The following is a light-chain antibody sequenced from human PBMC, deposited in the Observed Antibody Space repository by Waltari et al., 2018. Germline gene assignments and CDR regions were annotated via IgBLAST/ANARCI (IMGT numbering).Light chain of an antibody. CDR1: QSIGSY. CDR2: DAS. Sequence: ICLTQPSTPPSFSSGENTTPPCRANQSIGSYLAWYQPKPGLAPSLLIYDASNRAAGIPARFSGSGSGTDFTLTISSLEPEDFAVYYCQHRSNWPPSFGQGTKVEIE. CDR3: QHRSNWPPS. J-gene: IGKJ2*01. V-gene: IGKV3-11*01.